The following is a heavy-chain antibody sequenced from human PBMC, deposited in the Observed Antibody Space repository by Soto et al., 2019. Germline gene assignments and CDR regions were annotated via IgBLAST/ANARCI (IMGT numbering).Heavy chain of an antibody. CDR3: ARFTYKSGFNWFEP. CDR1: GGSISSYY. J-gene: IGHJ5*02. CDR2: IYYPRIT. V-gene: IGHV4-59*01. D-gene: IGHD5-12*01. Sequence: SETLSLTCTVSGGSISSYYWRLIRQPPAKGLEWIVYIYYPRITYYNPSLKIGVTISVDSTKNQFSLKLSSVTAPDTAVYFCARFTYKSGFNWFEPWGQGTQVTVSS.